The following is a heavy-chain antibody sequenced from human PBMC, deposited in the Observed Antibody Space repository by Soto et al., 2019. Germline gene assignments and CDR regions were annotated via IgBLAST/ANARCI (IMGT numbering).Heavy chain of an antibody. CDR3: AGHPSMVRDYYGMDV. J-gene: IGHJ6*02. CDR2: IDPSDSYT. D-gene: IGHD3-10*01. CDR1: GYSLTSYW. V-gene: IGHV5-10-1*01. Sequence: PGESLKMSGKGSGYSLTSYWISWVCQMPGKGLEWMGRIDPSDSYTNYSPSFQGHVTISADKSISTAYLQWSSLKASDTAMYYCAGHPSMVRDYYGMDVWGQGTTVTVSS.